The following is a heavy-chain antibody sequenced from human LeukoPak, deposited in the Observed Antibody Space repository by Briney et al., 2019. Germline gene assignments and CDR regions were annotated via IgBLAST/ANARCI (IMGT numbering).Heavy chain of an antibody. CDR3: TTLQMYYYDSSGYYFFDY. CDR1: GFTFNNAW. D-gene: IGHD3-22*01. V-gene: IGHV3-15*01. J-gene: IGHJ4*02. Sequence: GGSLRLSCAASGFTFNNAWMNWVRQAPGKGLEWVGRIKSKTDGGTTEYAAPVSGRFTISRDDSRNTLHLQMNSLKTEDTAVYYCTTLQMYYYDSSGYYFFDYWGQGTLVTVSS. CDR2: IKSKTDGGTT.